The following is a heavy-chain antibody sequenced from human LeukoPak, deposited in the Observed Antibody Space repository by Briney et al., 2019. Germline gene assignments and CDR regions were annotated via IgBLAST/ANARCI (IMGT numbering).Heavy chain of an antibody. CDR1: GGSFSGYY. J-gene: IGHJ4*02. V-gene: IGHV4-34*01. CDR3: ARVGYASGTHGNYYFDY. D-gene: IGHD3-10*01. Sequence: SETLSLTCAVYGGSFSGYYWSWIRQPPGKGLEWIGEINHSGSTNYNPSLKSRVTISVDTSKNQFSLKLSSVTAADTAVYYCARVGYASGTHGNYYFDYWGQGTLVTVSS. CDR2: INHSGST.